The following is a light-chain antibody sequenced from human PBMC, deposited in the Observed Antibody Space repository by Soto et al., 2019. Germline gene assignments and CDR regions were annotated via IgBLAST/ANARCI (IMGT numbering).Light chain of an antibody. CDR1: QSISGW. V-gene: IGKV1-5*01. Sequence: DLQMTQSPFTLSASVGDRVTITCRASQSISGWLAWYQQKPGRAPNLLISDASSLESGVPPRFSGSGSGTEFTLTISGLQPDDFATYYCQQYSSYSSFGQGTKLEIK. CDR3: QQYSSYSS. J-gene: IGKJ2*01. CDR2: DAS.